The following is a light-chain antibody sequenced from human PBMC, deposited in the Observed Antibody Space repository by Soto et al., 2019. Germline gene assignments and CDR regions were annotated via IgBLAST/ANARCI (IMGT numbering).Light chain of an antibody. J-gene: IGKJ5*01. V-gene: IGKV1-12*01. CDR2: AAS. CDR3: QQANSFPIT. CDR1: QHIGTW. Sequence: DIQMTQSPSSVSASVGDRFTISCRTTQHIGTWLAWYQQKPGRAPNLLIYAASNLQSGVPSRFSGSGSGTAFTLTISSLQPEDFATYYCQQANSFPITFAQGTRLEI.